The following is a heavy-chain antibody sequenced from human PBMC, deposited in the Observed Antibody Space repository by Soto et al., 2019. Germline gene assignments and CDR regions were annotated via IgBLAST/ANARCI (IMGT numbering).Heavy chain of an antibody. CDR3: ARDQVVRATRFDY. V-gene: IGHV1-69*13. CDR2: IIPIFGTA. Sequence: ASVKVSCKASGGTFSSYAISWVRQAPGQGLEWVGGIIPIFGTANYAQKFQGRVTITADESTSTAYMELSSLRSEDTAVYYCARDQVVRATRFDYWGQGTLVTLSS. D-gene: IGHD1-26*01. CDR1: GGTFSSYA. J-gene: IGHJ4*02.